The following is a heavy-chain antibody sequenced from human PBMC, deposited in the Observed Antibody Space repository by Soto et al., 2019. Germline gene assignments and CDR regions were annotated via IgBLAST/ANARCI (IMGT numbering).Heavy chain of an antibody. V-gene: IGHV4-30-2*01. J-gene: IGHJ6*02. CDR3: ARGLAVRGSYGLDV. Sequence: QLQLQESGSGLVKPSQTLSLTCAVSGASISSGGSSWSWIRQAPGTGLEWIGYIYHSGITNYNPSLKSRVTISVDNSQNQFSLSLSFVTAADTAVYYCARGLAVRGSYGLDVWGQGTTVTVSS. D-gene: IGHD3-10*01. CDR1: GASISSGGSS. CDR2: IYHSGIT.